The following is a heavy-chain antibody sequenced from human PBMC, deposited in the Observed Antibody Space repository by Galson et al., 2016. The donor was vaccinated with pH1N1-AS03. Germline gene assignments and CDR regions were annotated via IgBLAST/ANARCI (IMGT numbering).Heavy chain of an antibody. Sequence: SLRLSCAASGFTFSSYGMHWVRQAPGKGLEWVAVIWYDGSNKYYADSVKGRFTISRDNSKNTLYLQMSSLRAADTAVYYCARVYWSVPTPGTYGAFDIWGQGTTVTVSS. CDR1: GFTFSSYG. CDR2: IWYDGSNK. V-gene: IGHV3-33*08. J-gene: IGHJ3*02. CDR3: ARVYWSVPTPGTYGAFDI. D-gene: IGHD3-3*01.